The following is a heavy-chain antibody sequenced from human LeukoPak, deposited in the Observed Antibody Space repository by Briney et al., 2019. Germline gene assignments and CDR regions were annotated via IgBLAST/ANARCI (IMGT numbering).Heavy chain of an antibody. CDR2: INSDGSST. J-gene: IGHJ4*02. CDR1: GFTFSSYW. V-gene: IGHV3-74*03. Sequence: RAGGSLRLSCAASGFTFSSYWMHWVRQGPGKGLVWVSRINSDGSSTTYADSVKGRFTISRDNAKNTLYLQMNSPRAEDTAVYYCARGDSRSGFDYWGQGTVATVSS. D-gene: IGHD3-3*01. CDR3: ARGDSRSGFDY.